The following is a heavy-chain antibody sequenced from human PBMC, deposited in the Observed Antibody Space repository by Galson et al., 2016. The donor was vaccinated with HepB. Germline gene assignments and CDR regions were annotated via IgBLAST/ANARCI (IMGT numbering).Heavy chain of an antibody. J-gene: IGHJ5*02. D-gene: IGHD3-16*02. Sequence: TLSLTCAVSGGSISSGGYSWNWIRQPPGKGLEWIGYIYHSGSTYYNPSLKSRVTISVDRSKNQFSLKLSSVTAADTAVYYCARVLCVWGSYRSVCARFDPWGQGTLVTVSS. CDR2: IYHSGST. V-gene: IGHV4-30-2*01. CDR1: GGSISSGGYS. CDR3: ARVLCVWGSYRSVCARFDP.